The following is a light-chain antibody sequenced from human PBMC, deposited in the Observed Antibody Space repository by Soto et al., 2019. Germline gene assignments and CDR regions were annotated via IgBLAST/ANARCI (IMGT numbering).Light chain of an antibody. Sequence: NFMLTQPLSVSESPGKTVTISCTRRSESLASNSVQWYQQRPCSAPPTVIYEDSLRPSGVPDRFSASIVYSSKSASLTVSGLKTEDEADHCCHSYDDSNHRVFGGGTKVTVL. J-gene: IGLJ3*02. V-gene: IGLV6-57*04. CDR2: EDS. CDR3: HSYDDSNHRV. CDR1: SESLASNS.